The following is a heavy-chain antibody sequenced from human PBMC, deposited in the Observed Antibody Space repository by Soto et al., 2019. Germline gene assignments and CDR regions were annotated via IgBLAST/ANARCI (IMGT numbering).Heavy chain of an antibody. CDR3: ARSRAVAGSGPFDY. D-gene: IGHD6-19*01. J-gene: IGHJ4*02. CDR2: ISFDGSNE. V-gene: IGHV3-30-3*01. CDR1: GFTFSSFA. Sequence: QVQLVESGGGVVQPGRSLRLSCAASGFTFSSFAMLWVRQAPGKGLEWVAIISFDGSNEYYADSVEGRFTISRDNSKNALYLQMNSPRAEDTAVYYCARSRAVAGSGPFDYWGQGTLVTVSS.